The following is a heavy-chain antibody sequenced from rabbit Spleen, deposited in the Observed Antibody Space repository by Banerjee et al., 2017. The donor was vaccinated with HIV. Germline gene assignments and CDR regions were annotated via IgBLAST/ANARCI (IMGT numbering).Heavy chain of an antibody. CDR1: GFSFSNKAV. J-gene: IGHJ6*01. D-gene: IGHD8-1*01. Sequence: QEQLVESGGGLVKPEGSLKLSCTASGFSFSNKAVMCWVRQAPGKGLQWIACIASGSSGDTYYESWAKDRFTISKTSSTTVTLQMTSLTAADTATYFCARDGAGGSYFALWGPGTLVTVS. CDR3: ARDGAGGSYFAL. V-gene: IGHV1S45*01. CDR2: IASGSSGDT.